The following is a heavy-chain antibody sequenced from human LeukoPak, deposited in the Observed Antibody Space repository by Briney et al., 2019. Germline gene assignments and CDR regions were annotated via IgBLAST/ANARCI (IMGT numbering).Heavy chain of an antibody. CDR3: VREGRVSGYDFDY. V-gene: IGHV3-74*03. Sequence: GGSLRLSCAASGFTFGSYWMHWVRQAPGKGLMWVSRINSDGSSITYADSVKGRFTISRDNAKNTLYLQMNSLRVGDTAVYYCVREGRVSGYDFDYWGQGDLVTVSS. D-gene: IGHD5-12*01. CDR1: GFTFGSYW. J-gene: IGHJ4*02. CDR2: INSDGSSI.